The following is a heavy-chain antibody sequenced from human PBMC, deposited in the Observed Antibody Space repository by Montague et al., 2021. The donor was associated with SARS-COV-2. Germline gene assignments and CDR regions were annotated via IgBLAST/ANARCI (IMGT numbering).Heavy chain of an antibody. V-gene: IGHV4-34*01. Sequence: SETLSLTCAVSGGSFSGYYWSWIRQPPGKGLEWIGEINHSESPNYNPSLKSRVTISLDTSKNQISLRLTSVTAADTAVYYCARGLLTINRIGVVIAGASNWFDPWGQGTLVTVSS. CDR1: GGSFSGYY. D-gene: IGHD3-22*01. CDR3: ARGLLTINRIGVVIAGASNWFDP. J-gene: IGHJ5*02. CDR2: INHSESP.